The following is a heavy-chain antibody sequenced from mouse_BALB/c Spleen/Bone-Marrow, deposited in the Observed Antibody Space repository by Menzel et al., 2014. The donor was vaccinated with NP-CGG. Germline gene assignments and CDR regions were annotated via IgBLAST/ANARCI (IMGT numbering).Heavy chain of an antibody. Sequence: EVQLVESGPELVKPGASVKMSCKASGYTFTSYVMHWVKQKPGQGLEWIGYINPYNDGTKYNEKFKGKATLTSDKSSSTAYMELSSLTSEDSAVYYCARPRQLGLPYYFDCWGQGTTLTVSS. V-gene: IGHV1-14*01. J-gene: IGHJ2*01. D-gene: IGHD3-2*01. CDR2: INPYNDGT. CDR3: ARPRQLGLPYYFDC. CDR1: GYTFTSYV.